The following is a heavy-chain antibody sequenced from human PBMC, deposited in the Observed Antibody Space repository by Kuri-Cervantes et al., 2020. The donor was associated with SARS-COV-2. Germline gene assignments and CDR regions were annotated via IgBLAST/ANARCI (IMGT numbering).Heavy chain of an antibody. CDR3: AREVADYASRTAASNQQPLFDY. J-gene: IGHJ4*02. Sequence: SVKVSCKASGFTFTSSAVQWVRQARGQRLEWIGWIVVGSGNTNYAQKFQERVTITRDMSTSTAYMELSSLRSEDTAVYYCAREVADYASRTAASNQQPLFDYWGQGTLVTVSS. D-gene: IGHD3-16*01. CDR1: GFTFTSSA. V-gene: IGHV1-58*01. CDR2: IVVGSGNT.